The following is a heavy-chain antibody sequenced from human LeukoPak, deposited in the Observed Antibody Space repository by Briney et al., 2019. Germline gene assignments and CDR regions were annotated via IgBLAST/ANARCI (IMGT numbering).Heavy chain of an antibody. D-gene: IGHD7-27*01. J-gene: IGHJ4*02. CDR1: GGSISSSSYY. CDR2: IYYSGST. CDR3: ARDNELGIFDY. Sequence: PSETLSLTCTVSGGSISSSSYYWGWIRQPPGKGLEWIGSIYYSGSTYYNPSLKSRVTISVDTSKNQFSLKLSSVTAADTAVYYCARDNELGIFDYWGQGTLVTVSS. V-gene: IGHV4-39*02.